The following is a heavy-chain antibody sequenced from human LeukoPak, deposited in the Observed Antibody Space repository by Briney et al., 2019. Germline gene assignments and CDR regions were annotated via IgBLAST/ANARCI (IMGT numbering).Heavy chain of an antibody. CDR1: GFTFSDYY. CDR2: ISSSGSTI. V-gene: IGHV3-11*01. CDR3: ARGSSYYFGSGSNDY. D-gene: IGHD3-10*01. J-gene: IGHJ4*02. Sequence: GSLGLSCAASGFTFSDYYMSWIGQAPGKGLEWVSYISSSGSTIYYADSVKGRFTISRDNAKNSLYLQMNSLRAEDTAVYYCARGSSYYFGSGSNDYWGQGTLVTVSS.